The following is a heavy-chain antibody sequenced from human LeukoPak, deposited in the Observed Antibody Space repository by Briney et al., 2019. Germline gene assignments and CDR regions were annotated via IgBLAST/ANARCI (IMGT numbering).Heavy chain of an antibody. CDR3: ARGIVGATDAFDI. J-gene: IGHJ3*02. CDR1: GYTLTSYY. D-gene: IGHD1-26*01. Sequence: ASVKVSCKASGYTLTSYYTHWVRQAPGQGLEWMGIIDPSGGSTSYAQKFQGRVTMTRDTSTSTVYMELSSLRSEDTAVYYCARGIVGATDAFDIWGQGTMVTVSS. CDR2: IDPSGGST. V-gene: IGHV1-46*03.